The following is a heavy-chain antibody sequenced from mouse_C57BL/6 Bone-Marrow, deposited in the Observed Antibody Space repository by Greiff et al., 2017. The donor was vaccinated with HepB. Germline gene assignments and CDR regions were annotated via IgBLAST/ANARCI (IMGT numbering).Heavy chain of an antibody. Sequence: QVQLKQPGAELVKPGASVKMSCKASGYTFTSYWITWVKQRPGQGLEWIGDIYPGSGSTNYNEKFKSKATLTVDTSSSTAYMQLSSLTSEDSAVYYCARECYYSNYYAMDYWGQGTSVTVSS. J-gene: IGHJ4*01. CDR1: GYTFTSYW. CDR2: IYPGSGST. D-gene: IGHD2-5*01. CDR3: ARECYYSNYYAMDY. V-gene: IGHV1-55*01.